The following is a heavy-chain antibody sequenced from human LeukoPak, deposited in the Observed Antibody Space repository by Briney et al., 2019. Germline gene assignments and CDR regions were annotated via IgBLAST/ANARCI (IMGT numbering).Heavy chain of an antibody. D-gene: IGHD3-22*01. Sequence: PGGSLRLSCAASGFTFSSWEMNWIRQATRKVLEWVSYISSSGNTIYYADSVKGRFTISRDNAKNSLYLQMNSLRAEDTAVYYCARAKLYYYDSSGYYSGFDYWGQGTLVTVSS. CDR2: ISSSGNTI. CDR1: GFTFSSWE. V-gene: IGHV3-48*03. J-gene: IGHJ4*02. CDR3: ARAKLYYYDSSGYYSGFDY.